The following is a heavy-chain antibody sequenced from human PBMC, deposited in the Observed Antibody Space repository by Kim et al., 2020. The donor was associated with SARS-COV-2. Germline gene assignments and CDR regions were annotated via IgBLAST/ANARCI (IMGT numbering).Heavy chain of an antibody. Sequence: SETLSLTCTVSGGSISSYAWHWSRQPPGKGREGIWSIYPRGYTTVNPSLKSRVTLSVVTAKNQFSLKLSSVTAADTAVYYCARDMIPDQFNYDFKLVPPGAGMDVWGQGTTVTVSS. CDR2: IYPRGYT. D-gene: IGHD3-3*01. V-gene: IGHV4-4*07. J-gene: IGHJ6*02. CDR3: ARDMIPDQFNYDFKLVPPGAGMDV. CDR1: GGSISSYA.